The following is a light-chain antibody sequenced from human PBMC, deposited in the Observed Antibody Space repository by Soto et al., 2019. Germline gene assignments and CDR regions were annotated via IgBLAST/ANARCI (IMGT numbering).Light chain of an antibody. CDR2: DAS. Sequence: DIEMTQSPSTLSASVGDRLTITCRASQTIRRWLAWYQQXXXXAPKVLIYDASTLESGVPARFSGSGSETEFTLTISSLQPEDSATYYCQHYNSDPWTFGQGTKVEIK. CDR1: QTIRRW. V-gene: IGKV1-5*01. J-gene: IGKJ1*01. CDR3: QHYNSDPWT.